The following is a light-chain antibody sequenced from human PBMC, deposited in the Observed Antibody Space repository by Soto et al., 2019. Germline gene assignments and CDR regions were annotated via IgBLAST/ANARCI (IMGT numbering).Light chain of an antibody. CDR3: QQRYIAPLT. Sequence: DIQLTQSPSSLSASVGDRVVMTCRASQSMGISLNWYQQKPGKAPRLLIYGAFNLQSGVPSRFSGSGSGTDFTLTINNLQPEDFATYYCQQRYIAPLTFGQGTRLDIK. CDR2: GAF. CDR1: QSMGIS. J-gene: IGKJ5*01. V-gene: IGKV1-39*01.